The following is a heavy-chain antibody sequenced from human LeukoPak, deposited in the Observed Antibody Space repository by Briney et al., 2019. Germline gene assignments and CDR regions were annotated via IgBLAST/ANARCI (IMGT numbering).Heavy chain of an antibody. D-gene: IGHD5-18*01. CDR3: AKGYFNGFDI. CDR1: GFTFSSYA. Sequence: GGSLRLSCAASGFTFSSYAMSWVRQAPGKGLEWVSTISGSGGSTYYADSVKGRFTISRDNSKNTLHLQMSSLRAEDTAVLYCAKGYFNGFDIWGQGTLVTVSS. V-gene: IGHV3-23*01. J-gene: IGHJ3*02. CDR2: ISGSGGST.